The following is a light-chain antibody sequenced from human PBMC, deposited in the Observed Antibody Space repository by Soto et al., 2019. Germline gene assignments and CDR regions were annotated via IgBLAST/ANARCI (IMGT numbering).Light chain of an antibody. CDR2: DAS. Sequence: EIVMTQSPLTLSASPGERAIFSCRASQTVGSNIAWYQQKPGQSPRLLVYDASTRATGIPARFSGNGSGTEFTLTITGLQSEDFAVYYCQQYNNWPAMYTFGQGTKLEIK. CDR3: QQYNNWPAMYT. V-gene: IGKV3D-15*01. J-gene: IGKJ2*01. CDR1: QTVGSN.